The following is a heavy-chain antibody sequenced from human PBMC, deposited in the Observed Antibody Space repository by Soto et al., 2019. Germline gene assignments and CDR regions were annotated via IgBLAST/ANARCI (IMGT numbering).Heavy chain of an antibody. CDR1: GWSLRDYF. J-gene: IGHJ6*03. CDR2: INHLGSI. D-gene: IGHD2-21*01. CDR3: ARGGISHWAYFYYMDV. Sequence: SETPYLTYVVSGWSLRDYFCSWIRPPPGMALEWIGEINHLGSINYTPSLKSRVTMSVDTSKNQFSLTLNSVTAADTATYYCARGGISHWAYFYYMDVWDRGTTVT. V-gene: IGHV4-34*01.